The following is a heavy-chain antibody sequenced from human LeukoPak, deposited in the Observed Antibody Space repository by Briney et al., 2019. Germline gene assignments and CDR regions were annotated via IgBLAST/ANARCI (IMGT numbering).Heavy chain of an antibody. Sequence: GGSLRLSCAASGFSFNSFGMSWVRQTPGKGLEWVSSIHSRGNNTHYADSLEGRFTISRDTWKNTVYLQMNRLRVEDTATYYCARQILRGSYFYYLDVWGTGTPVTVSS. D-gene: IGHD3-10*01. V-gene: IGHV3-23*05. J-gene: IGHJ6*03. CDR1: GFSFNSFG. CDR3: ARQILRGSYFYYLDV. CDR2: IHSRGNNT.